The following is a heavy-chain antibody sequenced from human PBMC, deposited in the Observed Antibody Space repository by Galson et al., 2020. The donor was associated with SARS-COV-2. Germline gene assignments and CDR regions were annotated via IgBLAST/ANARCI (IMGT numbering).Heavy chain of an antibody. V-gene: IGHV4-34*01. CDR1: GGSFGSYY. CDR3: ARGSVVVVPAPILGLGPHYYSYVMDV. D-gene: IGHD2-2*02. J-gene: IGHJ6*02. Sequence: ETSETLSLTCAVFGGSFGSYYWKWIRQPPGKGPEWIGEINHRGGTNYDPSLKSRVTISVDTSKNQFSLKLSSVTAADTAVYYCARGSVVVVPAPILGLGPHYYSYVMDVWGQGTTVTVSS. CDR2: INHRGGT.